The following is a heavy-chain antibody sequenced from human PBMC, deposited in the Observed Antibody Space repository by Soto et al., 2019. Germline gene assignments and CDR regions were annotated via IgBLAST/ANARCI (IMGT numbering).Heavy chain of an antibody. V-gene: IGHV3-23*01. D-gene: IGHD2-21*01. CDR1: GFTFSNYG. CDR3: AKEMIASTLADFFDY. J-gene: IGHJ4*02. CDR2: ISGSGGRT. Sequence: EVQLLESGGGLIQPGGSLRLSCEASGFTFSNYGMTWVRLAPGKGLEWVSTISGSGGRTFYADPVKGRFTISRDNSKNTLYLQMNSLRAEDTAVYYWAKEMIASTLADFFDYWGQGTLVTVSS.